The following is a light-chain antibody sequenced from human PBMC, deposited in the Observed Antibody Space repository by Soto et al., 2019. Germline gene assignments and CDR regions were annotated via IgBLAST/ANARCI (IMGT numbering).Light chain of an antibody. V-gene: IGLV2-14*01. Sequence: QSVLSQPAAVSGSPGQSITISCTGTSSGVGGFEYVSWYQHQPGKAPKLIIYDVTKRPSGVSNRFSGSKSGNTASLTISGIQAEDEGDYYCGSITRSSTSVFGNGTKVTVL. CDR1: SSGVGGFEY. CDR3: GSITRSSTSV. J-gene: IGLJ1*01. CDR2: DVT.